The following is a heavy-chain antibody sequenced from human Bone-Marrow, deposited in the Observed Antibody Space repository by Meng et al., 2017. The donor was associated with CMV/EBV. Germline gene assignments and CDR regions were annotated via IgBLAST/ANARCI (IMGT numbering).Heavy chain of an antibody. Sequence: SVKVSCKASGGTFSSYAISWVRQAPGQGLEWMGGIIPIFGTANYAQQFQGRVTITTDESTSTAYMELSSLRSEDTAVYYCARDLSFRSYYEAGGFDYWGQGTLVTVSS. CDR1: GGTFSSYA. J-gene: IGHJ4*02. CDR2: IIPIFGTA. D-gene: IGHD3-22*01. V-gene: IGHV1-69*05. CDR3: ARDLSFRSYYEAGGFDY.